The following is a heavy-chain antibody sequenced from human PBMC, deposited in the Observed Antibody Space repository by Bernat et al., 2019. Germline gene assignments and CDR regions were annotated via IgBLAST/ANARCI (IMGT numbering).Heavy chain of an antibody. D-gene: IGHD3-22*01. V-gene: IGHV4-39*01. J-gene: IGHJ4*02. CDR2: IYYSGST. CDR1: GGSISSSGYY. Sequence: QLQLQESGPGLVKPSETLSLSCTVSGGSISSSGYYGGWIRQPPGKGLEWIGSIYYSGSTYYNPSLKSRVTISVDTSKNQFSLKLGSVTAADTAVYYCARQKGYYDSSGYSGRYYFDYWGQGTLVTVSS. CDR3: ARQKGYYDSSGYSGRYYFDY.